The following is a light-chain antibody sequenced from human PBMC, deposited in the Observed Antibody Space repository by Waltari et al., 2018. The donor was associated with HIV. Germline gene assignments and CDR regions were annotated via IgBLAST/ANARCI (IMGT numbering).Light chain of an antibody. J-gene: IGLJ2*01. Sequence: QSALTQPASVSGSPGQSITISCTGTSSDVGGYNYVSWYQQHPGNAPNLMIYEVSNPPSGGSNRFAGSKAGNTASLTISGLQAEDEADYYCSSYTSSSTLVVFGGGTKLTVL. CDR2: EVS. V-gene: IGLV2-14*01. CDR3: SSYTSSSTLVV. CDR1: SSDVGGYNY.